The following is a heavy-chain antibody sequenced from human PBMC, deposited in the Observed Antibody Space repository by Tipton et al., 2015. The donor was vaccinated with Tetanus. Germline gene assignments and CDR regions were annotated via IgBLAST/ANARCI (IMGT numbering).Heavy chain of an antibody. D-gene: IGHD2-15*01. CDR2: IYPGDSDT. CDR1: GYNFTSYW. Sequence: QLVQSGAEVKKPGESLKISCKGSGYNFTSYWIGWVRQMPGKGLEWMGIIYPGDSDTRYSPSFQGQVTISADKSISTAYLQWSSLKASDTAMYYCARLDCSGYSCYQGIYNWFDPWGQGTLVTVSS. V-gene: IGHV5-51*01. CDR3: ARLDCSGYSCYQGIYNWFDP. J-gene: IGHJ5*02.